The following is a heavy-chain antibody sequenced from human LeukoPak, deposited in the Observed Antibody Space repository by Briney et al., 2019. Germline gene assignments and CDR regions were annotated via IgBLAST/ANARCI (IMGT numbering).Heavy chain of an antibody. CDR3: ARGRPGDSFDY. J-gene: IGHJ4*02. D-gene: IGHD3-16*01. CDR1: GGSITSGSYY. CDR2: IYISDST. Sequence: SETLSLTCIVSGGSITSGSYYWNWIRQPAGKGLGWIGRIYISDSTNYNPSLKSRVTISVDTSKNQFSLNLSSVTAADTAVYYCARGRPGDSFDYWGQGILVTVSS. V-gene: IGHV4-61*02.